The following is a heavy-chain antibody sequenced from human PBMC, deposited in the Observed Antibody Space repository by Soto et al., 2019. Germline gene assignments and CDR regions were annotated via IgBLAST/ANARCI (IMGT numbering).Heavy chain of an antibody. Sequence: PGGSLRLSCAASGFTFSSYAMSWVRQAPGKGLEWVSAISGSGGSTYYADSVKGRFTISRDNSKNTLYLQMDSLRAEDTAVYYCAKDSLGYCSSTSCYGMAYFDYWGQGTLVTVSS. CDR1: GFTFSSYA. CDR2: ISGSGGST. V-gene: IGHV3-23*01. D-gene: IGHD2-2*01. J-gene: IGHJ4*02. CDR3: AKDSLGYCSSTSCYGMAYFDY.